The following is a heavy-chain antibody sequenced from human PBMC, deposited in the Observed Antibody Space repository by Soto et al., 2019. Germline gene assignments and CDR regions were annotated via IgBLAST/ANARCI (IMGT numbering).Heavy chain of an antibody. CDR1: GGSFSGYD. J-gene: IGHJ3*02. Sequence: QVQLQQWGAGLLKPSETLSLTCAVYGGSFSGYDWSWLRQPPGKGLEWIGEINHSGGTNYNPSLKSRVTISVDTAKNQFSLKLSSVTAADTAVYYCARYCSGGSCYSADAFDIWGRGTMVTVSS. CDR3: ARYCSGGSCYSADAFDI. D-gene: IGHD2-15*01. V-gene: IGHV4-34*01. CDR2: INHSGGT.